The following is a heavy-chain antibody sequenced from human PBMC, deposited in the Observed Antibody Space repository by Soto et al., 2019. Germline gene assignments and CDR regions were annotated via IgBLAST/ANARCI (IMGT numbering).Heavy chain of an antibody. D-gene: IGHD3-10*01. Sequence: GGSLRLSCAASGFTFSSYAMHWVRQAPGKGLEWVAVISYDGSNKYYADSVKGRFTISRDNSKNTLYLQMNSLRAEDTAVYYCARELFGSGSYYPVHYYYGMDVWGQGTTVTVSS. V-gene: IGHV3-30-3*01. CDR3: ARELFGSGSYYPVHYYYGMDV. CDR2: ISYDGSNK. CDR1: GFTFSSYA. J-gene: IGHJ6*02.